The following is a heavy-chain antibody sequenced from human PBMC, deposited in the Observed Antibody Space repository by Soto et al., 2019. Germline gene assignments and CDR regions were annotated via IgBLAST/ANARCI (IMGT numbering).Heavy chain of an antibody. CDR1: GGSISSSSYY. CDR3: ARGKGGYSSSWYPKQAYDY. D-gene: IGHD6-13*01. J-gene: IGHJ4*02. V-gene: IGHV4-39*01. CDR2: IYYSGST. Sequence: QLQLQESGPGLVKPSETLSLTCTVSGGSISSSSYYWGWIRQPPGKGLEWIGSIYYSGSTYYNPSLKCRVTISVDTSNNQFSLKLSSVTAADTAVYYCARGKGGYSSSWYPKQAYDYWGQGTLVTVSS.